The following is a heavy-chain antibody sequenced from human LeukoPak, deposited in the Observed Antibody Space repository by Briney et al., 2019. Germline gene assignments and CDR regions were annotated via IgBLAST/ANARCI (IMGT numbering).Heavy chain of an antibody. CDR1: GFAFSSYW. CDR3: ARETRVYDFWSGYFWFDP. J-gene: IGHJ5*02. D-gene: IGHD3-3*01. V-gene: IGHV3-7*01. CDR2: IKQDGSEK. Sequence: PGGSLRLSCAASGFAFSSYWMSWVRQAPGKGLEWVANIKQDGSEKYYVDSVKGRFTISRDNAKNSLYLQMNSLRAEDTAVYYCARETRVYDFWSGYFWFDPWGQGTLVTVSS.